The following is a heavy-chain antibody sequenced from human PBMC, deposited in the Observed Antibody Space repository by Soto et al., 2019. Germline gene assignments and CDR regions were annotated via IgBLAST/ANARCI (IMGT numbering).Heavy chain of an antibody. CDR2: ISYDGRDK. D-gene: IGHD5-18*01. CDR3: VKDRDTYGASYYFDY. J-gene: IGHJ4*02. Sequence: QVQLVESGGGVVQPGRSLRLSCAASGFTFNTYGMHWARQAPGKGLEWVSVISYDGRDKKHADSVKGRFTISRDNSKNTLYLQMNSLRAEDTAVYYCVKDRDTYGASYYFDYWGQGTLVTVSS. CDR1: GFTFNTYG. V-gene: IGHV3-30*18.